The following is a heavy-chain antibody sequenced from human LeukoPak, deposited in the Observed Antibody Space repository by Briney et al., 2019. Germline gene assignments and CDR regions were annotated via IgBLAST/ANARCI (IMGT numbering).Heavy chain of an antibody. Sequence: SETLSLTCTVSGASISSGNYYWGWIRQPPGKGLEWLGSIYYSGDTYNNPPLKSRVTISVDAAKSQFSLRLTSMTAADTAVYYCARGLRGKMVTANYYFDYWGQGTLVTVSS. CDR1: GASISSGNYY. V-gene: IGHV4-39*07. CDR3: ARGLRGKMVTANYYFDY. J-gene: IGHJ4*02. D-gene: IGHD4-23*01. CDR2: IYYSGDT.